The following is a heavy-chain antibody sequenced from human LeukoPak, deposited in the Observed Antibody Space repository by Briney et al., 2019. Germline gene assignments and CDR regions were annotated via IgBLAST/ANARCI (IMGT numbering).Heavy chain of an antibody. D-gene: IGHD6-19*01. CDR1: GGSISSGGYS. Sequence: PSETLSLTCAVSGGSISSGGYSWSWIRQPPGKGLEWIGYIYHSGSTYYNPSLKSRVTISVDRSKNQFSLKLSSVTAADTAVYYCSYSSGWYGGWGQGTLVTVSS. V-gene: IGHV4-30-2*01. J-gene: IGHJ4*02. CDR2: IYHSGST. CDR3: SYSSGWYGG.